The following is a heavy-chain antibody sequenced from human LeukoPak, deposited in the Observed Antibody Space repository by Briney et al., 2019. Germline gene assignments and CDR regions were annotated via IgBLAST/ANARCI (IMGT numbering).Heavy chain of an antibody. CDR3: ARDTAGGGYFVNDASDI. D-gene: IGHD3-22*01. CDR1: GGSISSYY. CDR2: IYYSGST. Sequence: SETLSLTCTVSGGSISSYYWSWVRQPPGKGLEWIGYIYYSGSTNYNPSLKSRVTISVDTPKNQFSLKLSSVTAADTAVYYCARDTAGGGYFVNDASDIWGQGTMVTVSS. V-gene: IGHV4-59*01. J-gene: IGHJ3*02.